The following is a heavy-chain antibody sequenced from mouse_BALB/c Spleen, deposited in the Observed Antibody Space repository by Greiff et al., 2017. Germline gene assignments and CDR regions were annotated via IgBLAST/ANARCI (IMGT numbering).Heavy chain of an antibody. D-gene: IGHD1-3*01. Sequence: QVQLKESGAELVRPGTSVKVSCKASGYAFTNYLIEWVKQRPGQGLEWIGVINPGSGGTNYNEKFKGKATLTADKSSSTAYMQLSSLTSDDSAVYFCARSKWGGFAYWGQGTLVTVSA. CDR3: ARSKWGGFAY. V-gene: IGHV1-54*01. CDR2: INPGSGGT. CDR1: GYAFTNYL. J-gene: IGHJ3*01.